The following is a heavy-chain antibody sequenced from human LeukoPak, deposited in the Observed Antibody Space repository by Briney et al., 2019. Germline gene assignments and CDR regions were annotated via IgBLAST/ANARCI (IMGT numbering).Heavy chain of an antibody. V-gene: IGHV3-53*01. J-gene: IGHJ5*02. CDR3: AKDPGYGDYANWFDP. Sequence: GGSLRLSCAASGFTVSSNYMSWVRQAPGKGLEWVSVIYSGGSTYYADSVKGRFTISRDNSKNTLSLQMSSLRAEDTAVYFCAKDPGYGDYANWFDPWGQGTLVTVSS. CDR2: IYSGGST. CDR1: GFTVSSNY. D-gene: IGHD4-17*01.